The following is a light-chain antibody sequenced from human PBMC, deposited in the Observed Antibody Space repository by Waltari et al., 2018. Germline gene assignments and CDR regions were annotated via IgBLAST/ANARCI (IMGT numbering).Light chain of an antibody. V-gene: IGLV3-21*03. J-gene: IGLJ3*02. Sequence: SYALTQPPSVSVDTGKTARITRAGDNIGSKAVQGYQQKAGQAPVFAVYDDIERPSGIPERFSGSNSGNTATLTIGRVEAGDEADYFCQVWESSTDHFWVFGGGTKLTVL. CDR1: NIGSKA. CDR2: DDI. CDR3: QVWESSTDHFWV.